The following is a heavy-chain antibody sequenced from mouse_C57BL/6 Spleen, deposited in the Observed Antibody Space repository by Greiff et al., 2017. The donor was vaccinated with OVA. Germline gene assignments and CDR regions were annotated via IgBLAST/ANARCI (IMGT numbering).Heavy chain of an antibody. J-gene: IGHJ2*01. CDR1: GYTFTSYW. CDR2: IHPNSGST. D-gene: IGHD1-1*01. CDR3: ASPYYYDGLDY. Sequence: QVQLQQPGAELVKPGASVKLSCKASGYTFTSYWMHWVKQRPGQGLEWIGMIHPNSGSTNYNEKFKSKATLTVEKSSRPAYMQLSSLTSEDSAVYYCASPYYYDGLDYWGQGTTLTVSS. V-gene: IGHV1-64*01.